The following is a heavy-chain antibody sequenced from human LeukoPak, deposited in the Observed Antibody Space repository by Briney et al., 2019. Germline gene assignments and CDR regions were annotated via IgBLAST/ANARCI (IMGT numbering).Heavy chain of an antibody. CDR2: ISGSGGST. CDR1: GFTFSSYA. D-gene: IGHD3-22*01. V-gene: IGHV3-23*01. J-gene: IGHJ4*02. CDR3: AKKRPLGYDSSGYYKYYFDY. Sequence: PGGSLRLSCAASGFTFSSYAMSWVRQAPGKGLEWVSAISGSGGSTYYADSVKGRFTISRENSKNTPYLQMNSLRAEDTAVYYCAKKRPLGYDSSGYYKYYFDYWGQGTLVTVSS.